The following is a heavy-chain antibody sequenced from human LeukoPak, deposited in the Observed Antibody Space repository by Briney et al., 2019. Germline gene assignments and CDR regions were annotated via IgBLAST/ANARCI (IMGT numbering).Heavy chain of an antibody. J-gene: IGHJ5*02. CDR3: AREGGEYSGSYYSWFDP. V-gene: IGHV4-59*01. Sequence: SETLSLTCTVSGGSISSYYWSWIRQHPGKGLEWIGYIYYSGSTNYNPSLKSRVTISVDTSKNQFSLKLSSVTAADTAVYYCAREGGEYSGSYYSWFDPWGQGTLVTVSS. D-gene: IGHD1-26*01. CDR1: GGSISSYY. CDR2: IYYSGST.